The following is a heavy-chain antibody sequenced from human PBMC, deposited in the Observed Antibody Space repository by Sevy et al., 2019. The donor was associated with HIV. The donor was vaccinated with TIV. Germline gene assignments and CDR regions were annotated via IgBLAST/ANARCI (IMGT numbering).Heavy chain of an antibody. J-gene: IGHJ3*01. CDR1: GFTFGDYY. V-gene: IGHV3-11*06. Sequence: GGSLRLSCVGSGFTFGDYYISWIRQAPGKGLECVAYISSRSSFTNYTDSVRGRFTISIDNAKNEVVLQMNSLRAEDTGVYYCARGAYDVWGQGTTVTVSS. CDR3: ARGAYDV. CDR2: ISSRSSFT.